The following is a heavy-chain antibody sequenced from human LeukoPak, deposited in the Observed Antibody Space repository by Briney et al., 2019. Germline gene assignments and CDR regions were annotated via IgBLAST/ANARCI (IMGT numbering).Heavy chain of an antibody. Sequence: PSETLSLTCTVSGGSISSYYWSWIRQPAGKGLGWIGRIYTSGSTNYNPSLKSRVTMSVDTSKNQFSLKLSSVTAADTAVYYCARNPSLGYYYYMDVWGKGTTVTISS. CDR3: ARNPSLGYYYYMDV. CDR2: IYTSGST. J-gene: IGHJ6*03. CDR1: GGSISSYY. V-gene: IGHV4-4*07.